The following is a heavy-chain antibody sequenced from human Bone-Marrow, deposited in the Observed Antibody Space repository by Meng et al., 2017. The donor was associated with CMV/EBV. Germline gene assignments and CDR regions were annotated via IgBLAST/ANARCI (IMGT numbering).Heavy chain of an antibody. V-gene: IGHV3-21*01. Sequence: GESLKISCAASGFTFSSYSMNWVRQAPGKGLEWVSSISSSSSYIYYADSVKGRFTISRDNAKNSLYLQMNSLRAEDTAVYYCARDGSSWIYPDYWGQGTLVTVSS. CDR3: ARDGSSWIYPDY. D-gene: IGHD6-13*01. CDR1: GFTFSSYS. CDR2: ISSSSSYI. J-gene: IGHJ4*02.